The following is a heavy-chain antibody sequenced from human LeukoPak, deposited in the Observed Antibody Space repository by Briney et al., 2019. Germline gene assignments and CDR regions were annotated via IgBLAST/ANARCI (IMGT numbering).Heavy chain of an antibody. D-gene: IGHD1-26*01. J-gene: IGHJ4*02. CDR2: INPNSGGT. CDR3: ARDGEATPGGDY. CDR1: GYTFTGYY. Sequence: ASVTVSCTASGYTFTGYYMHWVRQAPGQGLEWMGWINPNSGGTNYAQKFQGRVTMTRDTSISTAYMELSRLRSYDTAVYYCARDGEATPGGDYWGQGTLVTVSS. V-gene: IGHV1-2*02.